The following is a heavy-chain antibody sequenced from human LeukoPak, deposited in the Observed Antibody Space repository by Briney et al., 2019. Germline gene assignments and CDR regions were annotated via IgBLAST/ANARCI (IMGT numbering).Heavy chain of an antibody. D-gene: IGHD3-9*01. J-gene: IGHJ4*02. CDR2: ISWNSGSI. CDR3: AKGRLRYFDWFDY. Sequence: GRSLRLSCAASGFTFDDYAMHWVRHAPGKGLEWVSGISWNSGSIGYADSMKGRFTISRDNAKNSLYLQMNSLRAEDTALYYCAKGRLRYFDWFDYWGQGTLVTVSS. CDR1: GFTFDDYA. V-gene: IGHV3-9*01.